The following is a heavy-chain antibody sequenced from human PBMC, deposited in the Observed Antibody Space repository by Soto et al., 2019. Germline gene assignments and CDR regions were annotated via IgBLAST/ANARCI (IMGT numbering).Heavy chain of an antibody. V-gene: IGHV3-33*01. D-gene: IGHD3-22*01. Sequence: PGGSLRLSCAASGIIFNGFGMHWVRQAPGKGLEWVAVIRYDGSNIYYADSVKGRFTISRDNSKNTLYLQMNSLRAEDTAVYYCAREKKNDYYDSSGYYRRYYYGMDVWGQGTTVTVSS. CDR2: IRYDGSNI. CDR3: AREKKNDYYDSSGYYRRYYYGMDV. J-gene: IGHJ6*02. CDR1: GIIFNGFG.